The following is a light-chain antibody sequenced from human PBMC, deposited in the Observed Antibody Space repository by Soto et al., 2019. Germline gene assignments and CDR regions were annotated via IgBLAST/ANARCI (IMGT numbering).Light chain of an antibody. Sequence: EIVLTQSPVTLSLSPRERATIYYRASQSVSSSYLAWYQQKPGQAPRVLIYGASRRATGIPERFSGSGSGTAFTLTFSRLEPEDFAVYYCQQYGSSPRTFGQGTKVDIK. CDR1: QSVSSSY. V-gene: IGKV3-20*01. CDR2: GAS. CDR3: QQYGSSPRT. J-gene: IGKJ1*01.